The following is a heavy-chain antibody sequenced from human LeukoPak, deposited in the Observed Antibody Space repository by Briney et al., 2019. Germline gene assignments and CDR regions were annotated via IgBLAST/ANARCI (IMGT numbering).Heavy chain of an antibody. V-gene: IGHV3-23*01. J-gene: IGHJ6*03. CDR3: ARDYGSYFLPKYYYMDV. Sequence: GGSLRLSCAASGFIFSSNSMSWVRQAPGKGLEWVSAISGSGGRSFYADSVKGRFTISRDNSKNMVYLEMNSLRVEDTAVYYCARDYGSYFLPKYYYMDVWGKGTTVTVSS. CDR2: ISGSGGRS. D-gene: IGHD1-26*01. CDR1: GFIFSSNS.